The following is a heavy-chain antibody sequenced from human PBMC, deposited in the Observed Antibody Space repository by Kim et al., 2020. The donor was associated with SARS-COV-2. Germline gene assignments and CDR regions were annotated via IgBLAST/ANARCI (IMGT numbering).Heavy chain of an antibody. D-gene: IGHD2-15*01. CDR1: GGSISSYY. Sequence: SETLSLTCTVSGGSISSYYWSWIRQPPGKGLEWIGYIYYSGSTNYNPSLKSRVTISVDTSKNQFSLKLSSVTAADTAVYYCAREGHSRDIVVVVAASGHFDLWGRGTLVTVSS. CDR3: AREGHSRDIVVVVAASGHFDL. J-gene: IGHJ2*01. V-gene: IGHV4-59*01. CDR2: IYYSGST.